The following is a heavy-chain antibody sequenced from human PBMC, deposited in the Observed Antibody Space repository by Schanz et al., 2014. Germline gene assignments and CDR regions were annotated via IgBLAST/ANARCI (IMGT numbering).Heavy chain of an antibody. J-gene: IGHJ4*02. CDR2: IWFDGNNK. D-gene: IGHD3-10*01. CDR1: GFTFSTSS. CDR3: ARDLSYYTSGSYGY. Sequence: QVQLVESGGGVVQPGGSLRLSCVASGFTFSTSSMSWVRQAPGKGLEWVAVIWFDGNNKYYADSVKGRFTISRDNAKKSLYLQMNSLRAEDTAVYYCARDLSYYTSGSYGYWGQGTLVTVSS. V-gene: IGHV3-33*08.